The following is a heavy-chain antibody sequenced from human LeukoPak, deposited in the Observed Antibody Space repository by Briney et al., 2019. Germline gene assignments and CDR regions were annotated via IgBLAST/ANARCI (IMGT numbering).Heavy chain of an antibody. J-gene: IGHJ4*02. D-gene: IGHD3-3*01. Sequence: ASVKVSCKASGYTFTGYYMHWVRQAPGQGLEWMGWINPNSGGTNYAQKFQGRVTMTRDTSISTAHMELSRLRSDDTAVYYCARDQDDFWSGYYIGWGQGTLVTVSS. CDR2: INPNSGGT. CDR1: GYTFTGYY. CDR3: ARDQDDFWSGYYIG. V-gene: IGHV1-2*02.